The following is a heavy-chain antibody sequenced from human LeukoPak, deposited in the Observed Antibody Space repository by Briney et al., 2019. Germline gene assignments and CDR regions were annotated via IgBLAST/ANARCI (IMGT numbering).Heavy chain of an antibody. D-gene: IGHD5-12*01. V-gene: IGHV3-11*04. CDR3: ARDAVATMDFDY. Sequence: GGSLRLSCAASGFTFRDYYMSWIRQAPGKGLEWVSYISSSGSTIYYADSVKGRFTISRDNAKNSLYLQMNSLRAEDTAVYYCARDAVATMDFDYWGQGTLVTVSS. CDR2: ISSSGSTI. CDR1: GFTFRDYY. J-gene: IGHJ4*02.